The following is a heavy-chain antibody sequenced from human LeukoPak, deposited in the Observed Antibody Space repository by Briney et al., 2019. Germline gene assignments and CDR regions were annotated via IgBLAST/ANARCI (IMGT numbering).Heavy chain of an antibody. CDR1: GGSISSYY. CDR2: IYYSGST. J-gene: IGHJ4*02. V-gene: IGHV4-39*07. Sequence: SETLSLTCTVSGGSISSYYWGWIRQPPGKGLEWIGSIYYSGSTYYNPSLKSRVTISVDTSKNQFSLKLSSVTAADTAVYYCARGPPQVHITMIVVVMYYFDYWGQGTLVTVSS. D-gene: IGHD3-22*01. CDR3: ARGPPQVHITMIVVVMYYFDY.